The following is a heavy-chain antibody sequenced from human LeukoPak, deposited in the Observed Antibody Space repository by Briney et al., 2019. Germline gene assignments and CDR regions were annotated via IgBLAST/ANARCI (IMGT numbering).Heavy chain of an antibody. CDR2: INWNGGST. Sequence: PGGSLRLSCAASGFTFDDYGMSWVRQAPGKGLEWVSGINWNGGSTGYADSVKGRFTISRDNAKNSLYLQMNSLRAEDTASYYCARERGDNYYDSSGYSPEAFDIWGQGTMVTVSS. CDR3: ARERGDNYYDSSGYSPEAFDI. J-gene: IGHJ3*02. V-gene: IGHV3-20*04. CDR1: GFTFDDYG. D-gene: IGHD3-22*01.